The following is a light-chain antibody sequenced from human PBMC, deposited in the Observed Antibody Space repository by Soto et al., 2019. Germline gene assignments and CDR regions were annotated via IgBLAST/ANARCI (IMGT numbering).Light chain of an antibody. V-gene: IGKV3-20*01. J-gene: IGKJ2*01. Sequence: EIVLTQSPGTLSLSPGEGATLSCRASHSVSSTYLAWYQQKPGQAPRLLIYGASSRATGIPDRFSGSGSGTDYTLTISRLEPEDFAVYYCQQYGSSPPYTVGQGTKLEIK. CDR3: QQYGSSPPYT. CDR2: GAS. CDR1: HSVSSTY.